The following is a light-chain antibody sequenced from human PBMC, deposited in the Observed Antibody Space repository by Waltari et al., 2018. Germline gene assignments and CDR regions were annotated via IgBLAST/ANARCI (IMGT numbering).Light chain of an antibody. V-gene: IGKV3-11*01. CDR2: DAS. CDR3: QQRSNWPPIT. Sequence: CSASQSVSSYLAWYQQKPGQAPRLLIYDASNRATGIPARFSGSGSGTDFTLTISSLEPEDFAVYYCQQRSNWPPITFGQGTRLEIK. CDR1: QSVSSY. J-gene: IGKJ5*01.